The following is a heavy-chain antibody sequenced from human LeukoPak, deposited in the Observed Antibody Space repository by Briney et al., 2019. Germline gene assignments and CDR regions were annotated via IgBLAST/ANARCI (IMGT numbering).Heavy chain of an antibody. CDR1: GYSISSGYY. Sequence: SETLSLTCTVSGYSISSGYYWGWIRQPPGKGLEWIGSIYHSGSTYHNPSLKSRVTISVDTSKNQFSLKLSSVTAADTAVYYCAREGGLNYYDSSGSTDLYFDYWGQGTLVTVSS. J-gene: IGHJ4*02. V-gene: IGHV4-38-2*02. CDR2: IYHSGST. CDR3: AREGGLNYYDSSGSTDLYFDY. D-gene: IGHD3-22*01.